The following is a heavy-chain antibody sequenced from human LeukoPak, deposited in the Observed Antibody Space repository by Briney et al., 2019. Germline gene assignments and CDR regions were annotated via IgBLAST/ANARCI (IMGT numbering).Heavy chain of an antibody. D-gene: IGHD6-19*01. V-gene: IGHV4-30-2*02. Sequence: PSETLPLTCAVSGGSISSGGYSWSWIRQPPGKGLEWIGYIYHSGSTYYNPSLKSRVTISIDTSKNQFSLKLSSVTAADTAVYYCARYSSGWHIDYWGQGTLVTVSS. CDR3: ARYSSGWHIDY. J-gene: IGHJ4*02. CDR2: IYHSGST. CDR1: GGSISSGGYS.